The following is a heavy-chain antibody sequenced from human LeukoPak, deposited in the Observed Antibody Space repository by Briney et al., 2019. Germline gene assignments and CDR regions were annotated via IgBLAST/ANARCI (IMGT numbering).Heavy chain of an antibody. D-gene: IGHD3-16*01. V-gene: IGHV3-21*01. CDR2: ISSSSSYI. CDR3: ARGDRGYFDY. Sequence: GGSLRLSCAASGFTFSSYSMNWVRQAPGKGLEWVSSISSSSSYIYYADSVRGRFTISRDNAKNSLYLQMNSLRAEDTAVYYCARGDRGYFDYWGQGTLVTVSS. CDR1: GFTFSSYS. J-gene: IGHJ4*02.